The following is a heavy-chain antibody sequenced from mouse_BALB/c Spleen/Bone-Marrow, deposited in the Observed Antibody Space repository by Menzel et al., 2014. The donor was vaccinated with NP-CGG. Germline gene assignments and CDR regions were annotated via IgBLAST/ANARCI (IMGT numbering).Heavy chain of an antibody. Sequence: SGAELVKPGASVKLSCTASGFNIKDTYMHWVKQRPEQGLEWIGRIDPANGNTKYDPKFQGKATITADTSSNTAYLQLSSLTSEDTAVYYCVRLDLFAYWGQGTLVAVSA. CDR1: GFNIKDTY. J-gene: IGHJ3*01. CDR3: VRLDLFAY. CDR2: IDPANGNT. V-gene: IGHV14-3*02.